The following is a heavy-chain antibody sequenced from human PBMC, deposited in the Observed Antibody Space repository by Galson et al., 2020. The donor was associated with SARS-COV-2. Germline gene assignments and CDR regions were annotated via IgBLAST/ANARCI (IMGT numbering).Heavy chain of an antibody. CDR3: ARDRYYDSSGYLWFDP. CDR1: GGSISSSSYY. CDR2: IYYSGST. D-gene: IGHD3-22*01. Sequence: SETLSLTCTVSGGSISSSSYYWGWIRQPPGKGLEWIGSIYYSGSTYYNPSLKSRVTISVDTSKNQFSLKLSSVTAADTAVYYCARDRYYDSSGYLWFDPWGQGTLVTVSS. V-gene: IGHV4-39*07. J-gene: IGHJ5*02.